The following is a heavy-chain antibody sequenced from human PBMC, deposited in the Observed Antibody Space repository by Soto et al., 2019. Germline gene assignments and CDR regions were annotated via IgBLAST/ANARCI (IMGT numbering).Heavy chain of an antibody. CDR1: GESISSSGYY. D-gene: IGHD6-19*01. CDR2: IYYSGST. Sequence: SVTLSVTCPVSGESISSSGYYLGWIHQPPGKGLEWIGYIYYSGSTNYNPSLKSRVTISVDKSKNQFSLKLTSVTAADTAVYYCARDFTDSSGPTLGMGVWGQGTTVTVSS. CDR3: ARDFTDSSGPTLGMGV. J-gene: IGHJ6*02. V-gene: IGHV4-61*05.